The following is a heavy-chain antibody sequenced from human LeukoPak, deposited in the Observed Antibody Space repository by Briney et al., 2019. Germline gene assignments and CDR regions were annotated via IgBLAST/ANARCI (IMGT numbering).Heavy chain of an antibody. Sequence: GGSLRLSCAASGYTFSDYSVNWVRQAPGKGLEWVAVIWYDGSNKYYADSVKGRFTISRDNSKNTLYLQMNSLRAEDTAVYHCAKGTGHYYYYMDVWGKGATVTVSS. V-gene: IGHV3-33*06. D-gene: IGHD3/OR15-3a*01. CDR1: GYTFSDYS. CDR3: AKGTGHYYYYMDV. CDR2: IWYDGSNK. J-gene: IGHJ6*03.